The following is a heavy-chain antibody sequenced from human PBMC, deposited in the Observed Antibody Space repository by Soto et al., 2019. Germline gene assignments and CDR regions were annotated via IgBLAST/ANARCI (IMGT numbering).Heavy chain of an antibody. J-gene: IGHJ4*02. CDR3: VKRGWGSHFDY. Sequence: EVQLLESGGGLVQPGGSLRLSCAASGFTFRSYAMSWVRQAPGKGLEWVSGIGGSGEWVSVISGSGGSTYYADSVKGRFTISRDNSKNTLYLQMNSLRVEDTAVYYCVKRGWGSHFDYWGQGTLVTVSS. D-gene: IGHD7-27*01. CDR2: ISGSGGST. V-gene: IGHV3-23*01. CDR1: GFTFRSYA.